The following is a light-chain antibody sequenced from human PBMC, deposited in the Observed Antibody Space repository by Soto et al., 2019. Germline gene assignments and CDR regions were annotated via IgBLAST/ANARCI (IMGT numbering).Light chain of an antibody. CDR3: QQYSSYVYT. CDR1: QSISSW. J-gene: IGKJ2*01. CDR2: RES. V-gene: IGKV1-5*03. Sequence: DIQMTQSPSTLSASVGDRVSITCRASQSISSWLAWYQQKPGKAPKVLIYRESALESGVPSRFSGSGSGTEFTLTISSLQPDDFATYYCQQYSSYVYTFGQGTKLEIK.